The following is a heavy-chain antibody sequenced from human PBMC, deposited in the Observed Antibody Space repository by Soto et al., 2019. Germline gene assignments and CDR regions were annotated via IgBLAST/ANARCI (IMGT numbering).Heavy chain of an antibody. CDR1: GFTFSSYA. CDR2: ISSNGGST. J-gene: IGHJ6*02. CDR3: ARQWLDSYYFDYGMDV. Sequence: GGSLRLSCAASGFTFSSYAMHWVRQAPGKGLEYVSAISSNGGSTYYANSVKGRFTISRDNSTNTLYLQMGSLRAEDMAVYYCARQWLDSYYFDYGMDVWGQGTKVTVSS. D-gene: IGHD6-19*01. V-gene: IGHV3-64*01.